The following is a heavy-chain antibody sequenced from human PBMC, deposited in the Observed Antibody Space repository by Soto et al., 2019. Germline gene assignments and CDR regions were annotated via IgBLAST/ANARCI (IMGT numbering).Heavy chain of an antibody. CDR1: GFTFSNAW. CDR2: IKSKTDGGTT. CDR3: TTAPYIWGSYLSNF. J-gene: IGHJ4*02. Sequence: GSLRVSCAASGFTFSNAWMSWVRQAPGKGLEWVGRIKSKTDGGTTDYAAPVKGRFTIPRDDSKNTLYLQMNDLKTEDTAVYYCTTAPYIWGSYLSNFWGQGSLVTVSS. V-gene: IGHV3-15*01. D-gene: IGHD3-16*02.